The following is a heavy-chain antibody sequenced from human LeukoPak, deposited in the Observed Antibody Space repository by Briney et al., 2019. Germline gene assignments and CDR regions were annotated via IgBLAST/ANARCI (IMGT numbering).Heavy chain of an antibody. J-gene: IGHJ6*03. CDR1: GTTFSSYW. CDR2: IKQDGSEK. V-gene: IGHV3-7*01. D-gene: IGHD2-2*01. CDR3: ARRYCSSTSCYFRNVHFNYYYYMDV. Sequence: PGGSLRLSCAASGTTFSSYWMNWVRLAPGKGLEWVAIIKQDGSEKYYVDSVRGRFTISRDNAKNSLYLQMNSLRAEDTAVYYCARRYCSSTSCYFRNVHFNYYYYMDVWGKGTTVTVSS.